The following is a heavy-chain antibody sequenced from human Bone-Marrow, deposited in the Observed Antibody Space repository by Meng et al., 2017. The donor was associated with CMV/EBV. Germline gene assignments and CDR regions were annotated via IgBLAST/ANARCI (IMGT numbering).Heavy chain of an antibody. V-gene: IGHV4-34*01. CDR1: GGSFSGYY. D-gene: IGHD2-2*01. CDR2: INHSGST. Sequence: SETLSLTCAVYGGSFSGYYWSWIRQPPGKGLEWIGEINHSGSTNYNPSLKSRVTISVDTSKNQFSLKLSSVTAADTAVYYCARGRVPAALFDYCSQGTLVAVSS. CDR3: ARGRVPAALFDY. J-gene: IGHJ4*02.